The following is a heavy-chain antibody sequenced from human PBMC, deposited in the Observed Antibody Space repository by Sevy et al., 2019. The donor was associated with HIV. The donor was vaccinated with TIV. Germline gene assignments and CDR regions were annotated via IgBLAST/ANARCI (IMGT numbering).Heavy chain of an antibody. CDR3: AKGSDLNYDFWSAGALNDY. D-gene: IGHD3-3*01. CDR2: ISGSGGSA. CDR1: GFTFSTYA. J-gene: IGHJ4*02. V-gene: IGHV3-23*01. Sequence: GGSLRLSCAASGFTFSTYAMSWVRQAPGKGLEWVSGISGSGGSAYYADSVKGRFTISRDNSKNTLYLQMNSLRAEDTAVYYCAKGSDLNYDFWSAGALNDYWGQGTLVTVSS.